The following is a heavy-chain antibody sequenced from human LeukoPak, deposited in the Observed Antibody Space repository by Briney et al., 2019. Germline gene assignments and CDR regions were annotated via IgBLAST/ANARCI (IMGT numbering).Heavy chain of an antibody. J-gene: IGHJ5*02. V-gene: IGHV1-69*04. Sequence: SVKVSCKASGGTFSSYAISWVRQAPGQGPEWMGRIIPIFGIANYAQKFQGRVTITADKSTSTAYMELSSLRSEDTAVYYCARDGRSSTSYNWFDPWGQGTLVTVSS. CDR2: IIPIFGIA. CDR1: GGTFSSYA. CDR3: ARDGRSSTSYNWFDP. D-gene: IGHD2-2*01.